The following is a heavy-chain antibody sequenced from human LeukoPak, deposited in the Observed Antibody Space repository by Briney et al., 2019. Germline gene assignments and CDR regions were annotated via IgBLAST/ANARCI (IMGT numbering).Heavy chain of an antibody. D-gene: IGHD5-18*01. CDR3: ASGYSYGYFDY. Sequence: SETLSLTCTVSGVSISNYYWNWIRQPAGKGLEWIGYIYYSGSTNYNPSLKSRVTISVDTSKNQFSLKLSSVTAADTAVYYCASGYSYGYFDYWGQGALVTVSS. V-gene: IGHV4-59*01. CDR1: GVSISNYY. CDR2: IYYSGST. J-gene: IGHJ4*02.